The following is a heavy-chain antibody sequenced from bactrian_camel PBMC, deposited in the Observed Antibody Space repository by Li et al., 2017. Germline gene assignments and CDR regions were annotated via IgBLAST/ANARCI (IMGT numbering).Heavy chain of an antibody. D-gene: IGHD7*01. CDR3: AFEIPPHARGWDSKQVAPMAPLCPTQGY. CDR2: TYQRGTRT. Sequence: VQLVESGGGSVQTGGSLKLSCAASGDTYRTSVMAWFRQAPGKEREGVAATYQRGTRTYYIDSVKGRFTISRDNAKNTMYLQMNDLKPEDTGMYYCAFEIPPHARGWDSKQVAPMAPLCPTQGYWGQGTQ. J-gene: IGHJ4*01. V-gene: IGHV3S40*01. CDR1: GDTYRTSV.